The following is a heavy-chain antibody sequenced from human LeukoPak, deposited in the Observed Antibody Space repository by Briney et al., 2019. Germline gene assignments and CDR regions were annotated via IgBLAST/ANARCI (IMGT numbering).Heavy chain of an antibody. V-gene: IGHV3-7*03. CDR1: GFIFNDFW. CDR3: GRMKGLPPE. D-gene: IGHD5-18*01. Sequence: GGSLRLSCTASGFIFNDFWMSCGRQAPGEGVEGWANIRQYVGAKNYVDSVKGRFTISRDNAKKSLYLQMNSLRAEAPAGYYCGRMKGLPPEWGQGTLVNVSS. CDR2: IRQYVGAK. J-gene: IGHJ4*02.